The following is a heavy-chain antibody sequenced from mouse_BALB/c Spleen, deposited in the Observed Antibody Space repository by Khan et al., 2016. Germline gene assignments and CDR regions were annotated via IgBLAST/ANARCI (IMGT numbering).Heavy chain of an antibody. CDR2: IFPGDGST. Sequence: QVQLQQSGAELVKPGASVKLSCKASGYTFTSYDINWVRQRPEQGLEWIGWIFPGDGSTKYNEKFKGKATLTTDKSSSTAYMQLSSLTAEDSAAYFFACSAPYYFGFDYWGQGTTLTVSS. V-gene: IGHV1-85*01. J-gene: IGHJ2*01. D-gene: IGHD1-1*01. CDR1: GYTFTSYD. CDR3: ACSAPYYFGFDY.